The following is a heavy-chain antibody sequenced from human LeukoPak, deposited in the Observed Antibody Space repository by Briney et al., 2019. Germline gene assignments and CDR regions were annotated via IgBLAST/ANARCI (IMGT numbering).Heavy chain of an antibody. Sequence: GGSLRLSCTASGFSFNKYGTHWVRQAPGKGLEWVTFIQYDDSVKFYADSVKGRFTISRDNAKNSLYLQMNSLRAEDTAVYYCASTDRESGSGSYRYWGQGTLVTVSS. J-gene: IGHJ4*02. D-gene: IGHD3-10*01. V-gene: IGHV3-30*02. CDR1: GFSFNKYG. CDR2: IQYDDSVK. CDR3: ASTDRESGSGSYRY.